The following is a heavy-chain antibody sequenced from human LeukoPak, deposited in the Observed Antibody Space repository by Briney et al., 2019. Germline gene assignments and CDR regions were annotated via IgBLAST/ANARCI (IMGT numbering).Heavy chain of an antibody. CDR2: NYYSGST. Sequence: SGTLSLTCTVSDGSISSSNCYWGWIRQPPGKGLEWTGNNYYSGSTYYNPSLKSRVIISVDTSKRQFSLKVSSVTAADAAVYYCARQIETYSSIWYRYFDYWGQGTLVTVSS. D-gene: IGHD6-13*01. CDR3: ARQIETYSSIWYRYFDY. J-gene: IGHJ4*02. CDR1: DGSISSSNCY. V-gene: IGHV4-39*01.